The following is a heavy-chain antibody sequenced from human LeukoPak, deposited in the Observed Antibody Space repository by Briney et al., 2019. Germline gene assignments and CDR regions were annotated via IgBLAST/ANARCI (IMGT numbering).Heavy chain of an antibody. CDR1: GYMFSSYG. V-gene: IGHV1-18*01. CDR3: ARGGVVAASEAFDI. J-gene: IGHJ3*02. Sequence: ASVKVSCKASGYMFSSYGIAWVRQAPGQGLEWVGWISAYNGNTNYAQKLQGRVTMTTDTSASIAYMELRSLRSDDTAVYYCARGGVVAASEAFDIWGQGTMVTVSS. CDR2: ISAYNGNT. D-gene: IGHD2-15*01.